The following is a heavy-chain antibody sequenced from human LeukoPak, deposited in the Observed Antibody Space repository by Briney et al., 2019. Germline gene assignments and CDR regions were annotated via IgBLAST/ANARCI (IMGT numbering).Heavy chain of an antibody. J-gene: IGHJ6*02. D-gene: IGHD3-3*01. CDR1: GYTFTSYC. CDR3: ARGAGDYDFWSGYYVYYYYYGMDV. CDR2: ISAYNGNT. Sequence: ASVKVSCKASGYTFTSYCSSWVRQAPGQGLEWMGWISAYNGNTNYAQKLQGRVTMTTDTSTSTAYMELRSLRSDDTAVYYCARGAGDYDFWSGYYVYYYYYGMDVWGQGTTVTVSS. V-gene: IGHV1-18*01.